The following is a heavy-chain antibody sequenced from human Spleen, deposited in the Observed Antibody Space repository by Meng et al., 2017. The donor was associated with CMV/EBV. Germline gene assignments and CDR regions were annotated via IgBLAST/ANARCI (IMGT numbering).Heavy chain of an antibody. CDR2: ITSGSSTT. J-gene: IGHJ4*02. Sequence: GESLKISCAASGFNFSNYNMHWVRQAPGKGPEWISYITSGSSTTYYADSVKGRFTISRDNSKNTLYLQMNSLRAEDTAVYYCARGGTTPRMYYFDYWGQGTLVTVSS. CDR1: GFNFSNYN. D-gene: IGHD4-11*01. V-gene: IGHV3-48*01. CDR3: ARGGTTPRMYYFDY.